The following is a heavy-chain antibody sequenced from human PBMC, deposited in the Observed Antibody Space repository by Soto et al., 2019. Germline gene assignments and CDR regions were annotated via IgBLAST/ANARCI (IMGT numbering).Heavy chain of an antibody. Sequence: ASVKVSCKASGGTFSSYAISWVRQAPGQGLEWMGGIIPIFGTANYAQKFQGRVTITADESTSTAYMELSSLRSEDTAVYYCASTDIVVVVAATGTQYAFDIWGQGTMVTVSS. J-gene: IGHJ3*02. CDR3: ASTDIVVVVAATGTQYAFDI. D-gene: IGHD2-15*01. CDR2: IIPIFGTA. CDR1: GGTFSSYA. V-gene: IGHV1-69*13.